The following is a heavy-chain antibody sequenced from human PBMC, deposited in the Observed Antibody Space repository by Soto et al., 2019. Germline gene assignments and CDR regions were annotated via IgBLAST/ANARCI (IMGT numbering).Heavy chain of an antibody. CDR2: IIAYNFNT. D-gene: IGHD6-19*01. J-gene: IGHJ4*02. CDR3: ARGGIAVAGFVDY. V-gene: IGHV1-18*01. Sequence: ASVKVSCKASGYTFTSYGISLVRQAPVQVLEWIVWIIAYNFNTNYAQKLQGRVTMTTDTCTSTSYIELRSLRSDHTAVYYCARGGIAVAGFVDYWGQGTMVTVSS. CDR1: GYTFTSYG.